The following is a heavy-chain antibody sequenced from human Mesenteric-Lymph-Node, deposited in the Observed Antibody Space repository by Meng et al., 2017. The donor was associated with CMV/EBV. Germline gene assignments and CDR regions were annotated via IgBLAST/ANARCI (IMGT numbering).Heavy chain of an antibody. CDR1: GFSFTRAG. V-gene: IGHV3-30*02. Sequence: GESLKISCAASGFSFTRAGMHWVRQAPGRGLEWVTFISFDGTIEYYEDSVKGRFTISRDNLRNTLYLQMNSLRVEDTAVYYCTKDKGLRYLEWLGGRGQGTLVTVSS. J-gene: IGHJ4*02. D-gene: IGHD3-3*01. CDR2: ISFDGTIE. CDR3: TKDKGLRYLEWLGG.